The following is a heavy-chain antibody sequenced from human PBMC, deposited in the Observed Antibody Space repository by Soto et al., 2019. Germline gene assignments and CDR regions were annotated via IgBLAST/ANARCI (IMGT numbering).Heavy chain of an antibody. CDR2: IKTDGSST. D-gene: IGHD5-18*01. CDR3: AKREGNTFGLFH. CDR1: GFSFSAYW. J-gene: IGHJ4*02. Sequence: EVQLVESGGGLVQPGGSLRLSCAASGFSFSAYWIHWVRQAPEKELEWVSRIKTDGSSTDYADSVKGRFTISRDNAKNILYLQMDSLRVEDTAVYYCAKREGNTFGLFHWGQGTLVTVSS. V-gene: IGHV3-74*01.